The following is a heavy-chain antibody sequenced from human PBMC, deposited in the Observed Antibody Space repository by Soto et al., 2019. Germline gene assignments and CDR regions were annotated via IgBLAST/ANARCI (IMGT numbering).Heavy chain of an antibody. CDR1: GFTVSSNY. V-gene: IGHV3-66*01. CDR2: IYSGGST. Sequence: GGSLRLSCAASGFTVSSNYMSWVRQAPGKGLEWVSVIYSGGSTYYADSVKGRFTISRDNSKNTLYLQMNSLRAEDTAVYYCARDGTYYDFWRGPLPMDVWGKGTTVTVSS. J-gene: IGHJ6*03. CDR3: ARDGTYYDFWRGPLPMDV. D-gene: IGHD3-3*01.